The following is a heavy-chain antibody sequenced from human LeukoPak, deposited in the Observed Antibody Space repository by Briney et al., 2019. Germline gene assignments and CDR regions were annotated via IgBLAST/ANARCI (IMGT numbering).Heavy chain of an antibody. Sequence: GGSLRLSCAASGFTFSRYGMHWVRQAPGKGLEWVAFVRYDGSNKYYADSVKGRFTVSRDNPKNTLYLETNSLRTEDTAVYYCAKDRTSDNSDDDYWGQGTLVTVSS. V-gene: IGHV3-30*02. J-gene: IGHJ4*02. CDR2: VRYDGSNK. CDR1: GFTFSRYG. CDR3: AKDRTSDNSDDDY. D-gene: IGHD3-22*01.